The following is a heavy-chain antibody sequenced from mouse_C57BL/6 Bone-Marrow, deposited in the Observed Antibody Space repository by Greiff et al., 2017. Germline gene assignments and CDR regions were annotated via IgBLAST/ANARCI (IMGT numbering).Heavy chain of an antibody. CDR1: GYTFTSYW. Sequence: QVQLQQPGAELVRPGTSVKLSCKASGYTFTSYWMHWVKQRPGQGLEWIGVIDPSDSYTNYNQKFKGKATLTVDTSSSTAYMQLSSLTSEDSAVYYCARDLLHGGGYAMDYWGQGTSVTVSS. CDR2: IDPSDSYT. J-gene: IGHJ4*01. D-gene: IGHD1-1*01. V-gene: IGHV1-59*01. CDR3: ARDLLHGGGYAMDY.